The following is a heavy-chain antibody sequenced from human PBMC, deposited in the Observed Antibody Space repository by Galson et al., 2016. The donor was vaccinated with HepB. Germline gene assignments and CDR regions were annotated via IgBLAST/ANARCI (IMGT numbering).Heavy chain of an antibody. Sequence: SLRLSCAASGFSFSSFGMHWVRQAPGKGLEWVAIIWYDGSNKYYADSVKGRFTISRDNSKNTLYLQMNSLRVEDTAVYYCARDQTVAGPSCIDYWGQGTLVTVSS. CDR3: ARDQTVAGPSCIDY. V-gene: IGHV3-33*01. CDR2: IWYDGSNK. CDR1: GFSFSSFG. D-gene: IGHD6-19*01. J-gene: IGHJ4*02.